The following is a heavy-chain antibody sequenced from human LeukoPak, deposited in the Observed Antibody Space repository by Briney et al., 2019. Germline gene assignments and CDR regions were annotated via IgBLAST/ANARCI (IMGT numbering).Heavy chain of an antibody. Sequence: ASVKVSCKACGYTVTSYYRHWVRQAPGQGHEWMGIVNPSSISASYAQKFQGRVTMTRDTSTSTVSMELSSQRSDDTAVYYCASVYQHGMDVWGQGTTVTVSS. V-gene: IGHV1-46*01. J-gene: IGHJ6*02. CDR1: GYTVTSYY. CDR2: VNPSSISA. D-gene: IGHD2-2*01. CDR3: ASVYQHGMDV.